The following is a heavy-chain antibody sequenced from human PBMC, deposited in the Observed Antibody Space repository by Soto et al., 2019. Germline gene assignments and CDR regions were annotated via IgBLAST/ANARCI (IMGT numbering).Heavy chain of an antibody. V-gene: IGHV1-69*13. CDR2: IIPIFGTA. D-gene: IGHD3-3*01. CDR3: ARDERKYDFWSAYYRLYLYYGMDV. Sequence: SVKVSCKASGGTFSSYAISWVRQAPGQGLEWMGGIIPIFGTANYAQKFQGRVTMTADESTSTAYMELSSLRSEDTAVYYCARDERKYDFWSAYYRLYLYYGMDVWGQGTTVTVSS. J-gene: IGHJ6*02. CDR1: GGTFSSYA.